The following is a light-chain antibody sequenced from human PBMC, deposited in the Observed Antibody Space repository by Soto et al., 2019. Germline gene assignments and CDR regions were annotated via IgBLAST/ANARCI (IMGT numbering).Light chain of an antibody. CDR2: ATF. J-gene: IGKJ1*01. CDR1: QDIDNY. CDR3: QNYGNAPWT. Sequence: DIQMTQSPSSLSASVGDRVTITCRASQDIDNYLAWFQQKPGKVPKLLIYATFTLQSGVPSRFSGSGSGTDFTLTISSLQPEDFDTYYCQNYGNAPWTFGQGTRVEVK. V-gene: IGKV1-27*01.